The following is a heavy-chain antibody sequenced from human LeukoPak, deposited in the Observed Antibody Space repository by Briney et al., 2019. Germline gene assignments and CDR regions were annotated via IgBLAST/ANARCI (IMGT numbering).Heavy chain of an antibody. CDR3: ARESDRGSYHDY. Sequence: ASAKVSCKASGYTFTSYYMHWVRQAPGQGLEWMGIINPSGGSTSYAQKFQGRVAMTRDMSTSTVYMELSSLRSEDTAVYYCARESDRGSYHDYWGQGTLVTVSS. D-gene: IGHD1-26*01. J-gene: IGHJ4*02. V-gene: IGHV1-46*01. CDR1: GYTFTSYY. CDR2: INPSGGST.